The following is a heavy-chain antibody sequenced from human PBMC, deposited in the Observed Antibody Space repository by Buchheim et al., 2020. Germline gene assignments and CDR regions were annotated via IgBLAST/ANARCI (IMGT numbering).Heavy chain of an antibody. CDR2: IYQSGNT. V-gene: IGHV4-4*02. CDR3: ARDRDCSSSSCTYGMDV. D-gene: IGHD2-2*01. J-gene: IGHJ6*02. Sequence: QVQLQESGPGLVKPSGTLSLTCAVSGASISSNNWWSWVRQPPGKGLEWIGEIYQSGNTNYNPSLKRRVVIALDKSNNQFSPKLNSVTAADTAVYYCARDRDCSSSSCTYGMDVWGQGTT. CDR1: GASISSNNW.